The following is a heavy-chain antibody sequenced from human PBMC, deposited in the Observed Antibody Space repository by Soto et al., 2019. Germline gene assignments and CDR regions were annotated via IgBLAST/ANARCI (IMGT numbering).Heavy chain of an antibody. Sequence: QVQLVQSGAEVKKPGASVKVSCKASGYTFTSYDINWVRQATGQGLEWMGWMNPNSGNTGYAQKFQGRVTMTRNTSISTAYMELSSLRSEDTAVYYCARWIQLWLHPNYYDYRDVWGKGTTVTVSS. CDR1: GYTFTSYD. J-gene: IGHJ6*03. V-gene: IGHV1-8*01. CDR2: MNPNSGNT. D-gene: IGHD5-18*01. CDR3: ARWIQLWLHPNYYDYRDV.